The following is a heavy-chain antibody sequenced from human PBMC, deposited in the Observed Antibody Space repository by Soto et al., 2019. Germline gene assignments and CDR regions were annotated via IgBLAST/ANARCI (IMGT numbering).Heavy chain of an antibody. CDR2: TYYRSKWFL. Sequence: LTXVISGYPVSSHGACWNWIRQSPSRVLEWLGRTYYRSKWFLDYAASVQSRMTINPDTSRNQFSLQLDSVNTEDTAVYYCSIVHCSGGTCLDGLDVWGQGTTGTVSS. CDR1: GYPVSSHGAC. V-gene: IGHV6-1*01. J-gene: IGHJ6*02. CDR3: SIVHCSGGTCLDGLDV. D-gene: IGHD2-15*01.